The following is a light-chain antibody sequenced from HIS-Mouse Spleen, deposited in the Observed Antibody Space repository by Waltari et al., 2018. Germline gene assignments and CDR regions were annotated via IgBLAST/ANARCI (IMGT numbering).Light chain of an antibody. CDR1: QSISSW. V-gene: IGKV1-5*03. CDR2: KAS. J-gene: IGKJ3*01. CDR3: QQYNSCFT. Sequence: DIQMTQSPSTLSASVGDRVTITCRASQSISSWLAWYQQKPGKAPKLLIYKASSLESGVPSRFSGSGSGTEFTLTISSLQPDDFATYYCQQYNSCFTFGPGTKVYIK.